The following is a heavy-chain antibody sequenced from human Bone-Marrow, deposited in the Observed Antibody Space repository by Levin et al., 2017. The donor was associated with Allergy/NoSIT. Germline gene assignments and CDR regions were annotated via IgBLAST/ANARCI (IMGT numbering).Heavy chain of an antibody. CDR2: MNTLTGAT. V-gene: IGHV1-8*01. CDR1: GYTFTSYD. D-gene: IGHD2-8*01. CDR3: ATMPGGTNGYGYPLNV. J-gene: IGHJ4*02. Sequence: PAASVKVSCQLSGYTFTSYDINWVRQASGRGLEWLGWMNTLTGATGLAQHFQGRVSMTRDTSLNTAYMELSSLQSDDPAFYFCATMPGGTNGYGYPLNVWGQGTLVTVSS.